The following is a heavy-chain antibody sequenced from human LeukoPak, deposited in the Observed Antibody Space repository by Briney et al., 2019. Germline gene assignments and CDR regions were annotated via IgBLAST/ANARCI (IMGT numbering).Heavy chain of an antibody. CDR3: ARGKTAVRPLSWFDP. J-gene: IGHJ5*02. CDR1: GGSISSSSYY. Sequence: SETLSLTCTVSGGSISSSSYYWGWIRQPPGKGLEWIGSIYYSGSTYYNPSLKSRVTISVDTSKNQFSLKLSSVTAADTAVYYCARGKTAVRPLSWFDPWGQGTLVTVSS. CDR2: IYYSGST. V-gene: IGHV4-39*01. D-gene: IGHD3-10*01.